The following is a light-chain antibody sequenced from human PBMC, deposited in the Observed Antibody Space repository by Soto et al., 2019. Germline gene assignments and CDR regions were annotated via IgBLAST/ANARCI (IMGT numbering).Light chain of an antibody. CDR1: SGSVSTSYY. V-gene: IGLV8-61*01. J-gene: IGLJ2*01. CDR2: STN. CDR3: VLYVGGGIVV. Sequence: QAVVTQEPSFSVSPGGTVTLTCGLSSGSVSTSYYPSWYQQTPGQAPRTLIYSTNTRSSWVPDRFSGSILGNKAALTITGAQADDESDYYCVLYVGGGIVVFGGGTKVTVL.